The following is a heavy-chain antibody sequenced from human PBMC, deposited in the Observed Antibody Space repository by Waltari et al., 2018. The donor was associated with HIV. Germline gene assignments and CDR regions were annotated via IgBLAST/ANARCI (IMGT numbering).Heavy chain of an antibody. CDR1: GGSITSGDYY. V-gene: IGHV4-61*02. Sequence: QVQLQESGPGLVKPSQTLSLTCTVSGGSITSGDYYWTWIRQPAGKGLEWIGRVYTSGRANYNPSLRSRVTMSLDTSKNQFSLKLTSVTAADTAVYYCARGLDILTGHYHWFLDVWGRGTLVTVSS. J-gene: IGHJ2*01. CDR2: VYTSGRA. D-gene: IGHD3-9*01. CDR3: ARGLDILTGHYHWFLDV.